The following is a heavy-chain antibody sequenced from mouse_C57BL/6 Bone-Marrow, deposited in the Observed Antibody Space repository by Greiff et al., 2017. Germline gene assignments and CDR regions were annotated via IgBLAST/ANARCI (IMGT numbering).Heavy chain of an antibody. Sequence: QVQLQQSGAELVRPGTSVKVSCKASGYAFTNYLIEWVKQRPGQGLEWIGVINPGSGGTNYNEKFKGKATLTADKSSSTAYMQISSLTSEDSAVYFCASICYDYGEAYWGQGTLVTVAA. J-gene: IGHJ3*01. CDR3: ASICYDYGEAY. CDR2: INPGSGGT. D-gene: IGHD2-4*01. V-gene: IGHV1-54*01. CDR1: GYAFTNYL.